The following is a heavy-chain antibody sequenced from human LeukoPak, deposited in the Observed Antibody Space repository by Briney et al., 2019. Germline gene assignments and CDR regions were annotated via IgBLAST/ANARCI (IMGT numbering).Heavy chain of an antibody. CDR1: GYTFTSYW. Sequence: GESLKISCKGSGYTFTSYWIGWVRQMPGKGLEWMGIIYPGDSDTRYSPSLQGQVTISADKSISTAYLQWSSLKASDTAMYYCARYYKYGSGNKVTLDYWGQGTLVTVSS. D-gene: IGHD6-19*01. CDR2: IYPGDSDT. J-gene: IGHJ4*02. CDR3: ARYYKYGSGNKVTLDY. V-gene: IGHV5-51*01.